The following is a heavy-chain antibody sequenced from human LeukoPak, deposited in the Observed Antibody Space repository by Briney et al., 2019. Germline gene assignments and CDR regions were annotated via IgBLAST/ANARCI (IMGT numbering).Heavy chain of an antibody. D-gene: IGHD1-26*01. CDR1: GFTFSSYG. CDR2: ISGSGGST. J-gene: IGHJ4*02. V-gene: IGHV3-23*01. Sequence: GGSLRLSCAASGFTFSSYGMSWVRQAPGKGLEWVSAISGSGGSTYYADSVKGRFTISRDNSKNTLYLQMNSLRAEDTAVYYCAKDQWELLSGFDYWGQGTLVTVSS. CDR3: AKDQWELLSGFDY.